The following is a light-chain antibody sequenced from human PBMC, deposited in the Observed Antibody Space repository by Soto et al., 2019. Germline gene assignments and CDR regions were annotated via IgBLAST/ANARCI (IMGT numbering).Light chain of an antibody. CDR3: QQCSNWPLT. J-gene: IGKJ4*02. CDR1: QSVSSRF. V-gene: IGKV3D-20*02. Sequence: ELMLTPSLGTLSLYQGASPTLSCRASQSVSSRFSGWYQQKPGQAPRLLIYGASGRATGIPARFSGSGSGTDFTLTVSNLESEDFAVYYCQQCSNWPLTFGGGTKVDIK. CDR2: GAS.